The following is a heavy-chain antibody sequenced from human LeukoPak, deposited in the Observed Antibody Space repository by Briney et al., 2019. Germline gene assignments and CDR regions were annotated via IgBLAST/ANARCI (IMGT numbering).Heavy chain of an antibody. CDR2: IYWNDDK. J-gene: IGHJ4*02. Sequence: SGPTLVKHTQTLTLTCTFSGFSLSTSGVGVGWIRQPPGKALEWLALIYWNDDKRYSPSLKSRLTITKDTSKNQVVLTMTNMDPVDTATYYCAHLPGDTAMVPIDYWGQGTLVTVSS. D-gene: IGHD5-18*01. V-gene: IGHV2-5*01. CDR1: GFSLSTSGVG. CDR3: AHLPGDTAMVPIDY.